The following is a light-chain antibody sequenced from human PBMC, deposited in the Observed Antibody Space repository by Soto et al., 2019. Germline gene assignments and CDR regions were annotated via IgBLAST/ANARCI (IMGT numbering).Light chain of an antibody. CDR3: QQYNSYWRT. CDR2: DAS. Sequence: DIQMTQSPSTLSASVGDRVTITCRASQSISSWLAWYQQKPGKAPELLIYDASSLESGVPSRFSGSVSGTEFTLTISSLQPNDFATYYCQQYNSYWRTFGQGTKVEIK. J-gene: IGKJ1*01. V-gene: IGKV1-5*01. CDR1: QSISSW.